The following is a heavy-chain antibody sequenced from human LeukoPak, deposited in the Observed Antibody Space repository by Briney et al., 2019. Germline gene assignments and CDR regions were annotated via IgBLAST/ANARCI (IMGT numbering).Heavy chain of an antibody. CDR3: ARLPTVTFFDY. CDR2: IYYSGST. V-gene: IGHV4-39*01. J-gene: IGHJ4*02. Sequence: SETLSLTCTVSGGSMSSSSYYWGWIRQPPGKGLEWIGSIYYSGSTYYNPSLKSRVTISVDTSRNQFSLKLSSVTAADTAVYYCARLPTVTFFDYWGQGTLVTVSS. CDR1: GGSMSSSSYY. D-gene: IGHD4-17*01.